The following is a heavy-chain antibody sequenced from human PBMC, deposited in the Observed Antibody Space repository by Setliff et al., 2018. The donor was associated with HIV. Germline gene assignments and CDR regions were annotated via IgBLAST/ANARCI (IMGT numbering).Heavy chain of an antibody. CDR2: MNPNSGNT. CDR3: ARGPPTWTVIDY. Sequence: ASVKVSCKASGYTFINYDINWVRQATGQGLEWMGWMNPNSGNTGYSQKFQGRVTMTRNTSTSTAYMELSSLRSDATAVYYCARGPPTWTVIDYWGQGTLVTVSS. V-gene: IGHV1-8*01. J-gene: IGHJ4*02. CDR1: GYTFINYD. D-gene: IGHD2-21*02.